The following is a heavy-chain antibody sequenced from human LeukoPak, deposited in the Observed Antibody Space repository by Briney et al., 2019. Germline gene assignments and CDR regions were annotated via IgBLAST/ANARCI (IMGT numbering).Heavy chain of an antibody. Sequence: PSETLSLTCTVPGGSISSYYWSWIRQPPGKGLEWIGYIYYSGSTNYNPSLKSRVTISVDTSKNQFSLKLSSVTAADTAVYYCARVLPFGYYYMDVWGKGTTVTVSS. V-gene: IGHV4-59*01. CDR2: IYYSGST. CDR3: ARVLPFGYYYMDV. D-gene: IGHD3-16*01. J-gene: IGHJ6*03. CDR1: GGSISSYY.